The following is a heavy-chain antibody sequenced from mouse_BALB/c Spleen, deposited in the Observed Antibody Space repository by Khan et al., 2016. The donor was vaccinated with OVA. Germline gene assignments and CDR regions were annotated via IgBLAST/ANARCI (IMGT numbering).Heavy chain of an antibody. CDR2: ISYSGNT. CDR1: GYSITSDYA. V-gene: IGHV3-2*02. CDR3: ARGYGGDFDY. Sequence: QLEESGPGLVKPSQSLSLTCTVTGYSITSDYAWNWIRQFPGNKLEWMGFISYSGNTNYNPSLKSRISITRDTSKNQFFLQLNSVTTEDTATYYCARGYGGDFDYWGQGTTLTVAS. D-gene: IGHD1-1*02. J-gene: IGHJ2*01.